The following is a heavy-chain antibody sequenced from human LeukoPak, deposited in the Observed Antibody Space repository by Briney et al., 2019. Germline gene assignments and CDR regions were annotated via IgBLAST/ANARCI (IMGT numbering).Heavy chain of an antibody. D-gene: IGHD5-18*01. CDR2: ISSTGGTI. V-gene: IGHV3-48*01. CDR1: GFTFRNYL. J-gene: IGHJ4*02. CDR3: ARGIYSYGSTFDY. Sequence: GGSLRLSCAASGFTFRNYLMNWVRQAPGKGLEWVSFISSTGGTIYYADSVKGRFTVSRDNGKNSLYLQMNSLRAEDTAVYYCARGIYSYGSTFDYWGQGPLVTVSS.